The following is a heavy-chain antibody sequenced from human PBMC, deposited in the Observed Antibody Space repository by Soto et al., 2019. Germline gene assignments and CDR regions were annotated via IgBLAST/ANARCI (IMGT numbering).Heavy chain of an antibody. Sequence: SETLSLTCTVSGGSISSSSYYWGWIRQPPGKGLEWIGSIYYSGSTYYNPSLKSRVTVSVDTSKNQFSLKLSSVTAADTAVYYCARRAAPRYEILTGWEFDPWGQGTLVTVSS. CDR3: ARRAAPRYEILTGWEFDP. CDR1: GGSISSSSYY. D-gene: IGHD3-9*01. V-gene: IGHV4-39*01. J-gene: IGHJ5*02. CDR2: IYYSGST.